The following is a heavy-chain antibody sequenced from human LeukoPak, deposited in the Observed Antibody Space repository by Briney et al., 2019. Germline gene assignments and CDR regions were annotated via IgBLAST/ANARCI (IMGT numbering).Heavy chain of an antibody. V-gene: IGHV3-64D*06. Sequence: GGSLRHSCSVSGFTFSTYVMHWVRQAPGKGLEYVSAISSNGDNTYYADSVKGRFTISRDNSKNTLYLQMSSLRADDTAVYYCVRGTGYWGQGTLVTVSS. CDR2: ISSNGDNT. CDR3: VRGTGY. CDR1: GFTFSTYV. J-gene: IGHJ4*02.